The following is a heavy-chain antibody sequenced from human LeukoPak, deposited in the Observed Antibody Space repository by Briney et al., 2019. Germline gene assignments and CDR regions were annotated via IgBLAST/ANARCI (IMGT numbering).Heavy chain of an antibody. D-gene: IGHD3-10*01. CDR1: GYIFSSND. J-gene: IGHJ4*02. CDR2: MNPNSGDT. V-gene: IGHV1-8*01. CDR3: ARGPFGSGSFLDY. Sequence: GASVKVSCKASGYIFSSNDINWVRQAAGQGLEWMGWMNPNSGDTGYTEKFQGRVAMTRSTSITTAYMELSSLSSEDTAVYYCARGPFGSGSFLDYWGQGTLVTVSS.